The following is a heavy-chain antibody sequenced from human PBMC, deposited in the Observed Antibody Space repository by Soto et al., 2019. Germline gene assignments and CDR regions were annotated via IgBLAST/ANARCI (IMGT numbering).Heavy chain of an antibody. CDR1: GFTFSSYA. CDR2: ISGNGGST. V-gene: IGHV3-23*01. CDR3: AKSEGIAVAGGVGY. D-gene: IGHD6-19*01. Sequence: EVQLLESGGGLVQPGGSLRLSCAASGFTFSSYAMSWVRQAPGKGLEWVSAISGNGGSTYYADSVKGRFTISRDNSKNTLYLQMNSLRAEDTAVYYCAKSEGIAVAGGVGYWGQGTLVTVSS. J-gene: IGHJ4*02.